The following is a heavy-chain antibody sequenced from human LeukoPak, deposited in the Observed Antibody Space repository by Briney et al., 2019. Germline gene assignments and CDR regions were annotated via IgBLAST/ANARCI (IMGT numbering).Heavy chain of an antibody. Sequence: SETLSLTCTVSGGSISSYYWSWIRQPAGKGLEWIGRIYTSGSTNCNPSLKSRVTISVDKSKNQFSLKLSSVTAADTAVYYCARDREVGSSWGPFDYWGQGTLVTVSS. V-gene: IGHV4-4*07. CDR1: GGSISSYY. CDR2: IYTSGST. CDR3: ARDREVGSSWGPFDY. J-gene: IGHJ4*02. D-gene: IGHD6-13*01.